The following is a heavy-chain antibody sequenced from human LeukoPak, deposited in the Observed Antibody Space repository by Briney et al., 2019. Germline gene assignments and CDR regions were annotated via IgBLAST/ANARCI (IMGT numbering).Heavy chain of an antibody. D-gene: IGHD6-19*01. V-gene: IGHV4-34*01. J-gene: IGHJ4*02. Sequence: SETLSLTCAVYGGSFSGYYWSWIRQPPGKGLEWIGEINHSGSTNYNPSLKSRVTISVDTSKNQFSLKLSSVTAADSAVYYCARGPRRIAVAGTAGYWGQGTLVTVSS. CDR3: ARGPRRIAVAGTAGY. CDR2: INHSGST. CDR1: GGSFSGYY.